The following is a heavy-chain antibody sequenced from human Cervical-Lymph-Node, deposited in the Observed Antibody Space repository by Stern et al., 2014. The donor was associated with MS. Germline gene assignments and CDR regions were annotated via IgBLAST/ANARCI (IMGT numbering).Heavy chain of an antibody. D-gene: IGHD2-21*02. V-gene: IGHV1-46*01. CDR3: ARWGLHKPLDY. CDR1: GYSFTDYY. Sequence: QVQLVQSGADVKRSGASVTLSCKASGYSFTDYYIQGVRQAPGQGLEWMGMINPNDGDTGYAPRFQGRVTLTRDTSTNTAYIQLSSLRSDDTAVYFCARWGLHKPLDYWGQGTLVTVSS. J-gene: IGHJ4*02. CDR2: INPNDGDT.